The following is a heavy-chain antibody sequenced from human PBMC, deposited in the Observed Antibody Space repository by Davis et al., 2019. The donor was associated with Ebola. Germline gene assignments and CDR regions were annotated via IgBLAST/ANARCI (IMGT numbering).Heavy chain of an antibody. CDR1: GYTFSSYA. J-gene: IGHJ6*02. D-gene: IGHD3-10*01. CDR2: ISAYNGNT. CDR3: AGGTMVRGVYYYGMDV. Sequence: AASVKVSCKASGYTFSSYAISWVRQAPGQGLEWMGWISAYNGNTNYAQKLQGRVTMTTDTSTSTAYMELRSLGSDDTAVYYCAGGTMVRGVYYYGMDVWGQGTTVTVSS. V-gene: IGHV1-18*01.